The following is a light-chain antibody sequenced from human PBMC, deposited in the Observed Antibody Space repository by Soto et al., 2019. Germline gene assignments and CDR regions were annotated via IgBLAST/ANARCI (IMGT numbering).Light chain of an antibody. J-gene: IGLJ3*02. V-gene: IGLV2-8*01. CDR3: SSFASSNTWV. Sequence: QSALTQPPSASGSPGQSVTISCTGTSSDVGAYNYVSWYQQHAGKAPKLVIYEVTKRPSGVPDRFSGSKSAYTASLTVSGLKAEYEADYYCSSFASSNTWVFGGGTKLTVL. CDR1: SSDVGAYNY. CDR2: EVT.